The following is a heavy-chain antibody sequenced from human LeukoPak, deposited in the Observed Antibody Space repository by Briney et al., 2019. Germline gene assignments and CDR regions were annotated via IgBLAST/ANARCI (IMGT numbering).Heavy chain of an antibody. CDR2: IYSGGST. CDR3: ARDPTAGTEGYFDY. V-gene: IGHV3-66*01. D-gene: IGHD6-19*01. CDR1: GFTVSSNY. Sequence: SGGSLRLSCAASGFTVSSNYMSWVRQAPGKGLEWVSVIYSGGSTYYADSVKGRFTISRDNSKNTLYLQMNSLRAEDTAVYYCARDPTAGTEGYFDYWGQGTLVTVSS. J-gene: IGHJ4*02.